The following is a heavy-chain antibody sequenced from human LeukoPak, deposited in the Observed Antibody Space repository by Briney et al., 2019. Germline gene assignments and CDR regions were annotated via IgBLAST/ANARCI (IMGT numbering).Heavy chain of an antibody. CDR3: AKGPVGYENPYYFDY. CDR1: GFTFSSYA. CDR2: LSPSGGST. J-gene: IGHJ4*02. D-gene: IGHD5-12*01. V-gene: IGHV3-23*01. Sequence: GGSLRLSCAASGFTFSSYAMSWVRQAPGKGLEWVSALSPSGGSTYYADSVKGRFSISRDNSKNTLYLQMNSLRAEDTAVYYCAKGPVGYENPYYFDYWGQGTLVTVSS.